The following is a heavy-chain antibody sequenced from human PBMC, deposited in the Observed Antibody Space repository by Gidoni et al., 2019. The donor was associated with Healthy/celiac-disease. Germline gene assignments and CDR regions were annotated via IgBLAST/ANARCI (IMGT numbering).Heavy chain of an antibody. Sequence: QVQLQQWGAGLLKPSETLSLTCAVYGGSFSGYYWSWIRQPPGKGLEWIGEINHSGSTNYNPSLKSRVTISVDTSKNQFSLKLSSVTAADTAVYYCAVYYYDSSGYYPGYFDYWGQGTLVTVSS. CDR2: INHSGST. CDR3: AVYYYDSSGYYPGYFDY. J-gene: IGHJ4*02. D-gene: IGHD3-22*01. V-gene: IGHV4-34*01. CDR1: GGSFSGYY.